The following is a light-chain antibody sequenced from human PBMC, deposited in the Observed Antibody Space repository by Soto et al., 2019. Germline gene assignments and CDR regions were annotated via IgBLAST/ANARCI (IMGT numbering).Light chain of an antibody. Sequence: EIVMTQSPATLSVSPGERATLSCRASQSASGNLAWYQQKPGQAPRLLIYGASTRATGIPARISDSGSGTEFPLTSSSRQSEDFAVYYCQQYNKWPLTVRGGTKVEI. CDR3: QQYNKWPLT. V-gene: IGKV3-15*01. CDR2: GAS. CDR1: QSASGN. J-gene: IGKJ4*02.